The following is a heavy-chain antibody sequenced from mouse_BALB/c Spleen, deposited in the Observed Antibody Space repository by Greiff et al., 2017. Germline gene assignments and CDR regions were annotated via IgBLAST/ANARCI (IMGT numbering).Heavy chain of an antibody. CDR2: INPSTGYT. J-gene: IGHJ3*01. Sequence: VQLQESGAELAKPGASVKMSCKASGYTFTSYWMHWVKQRPGQGLEWIGYINPSTGYTEYNQKFKDKATLTADKSSSTAYMQLSSLTSEDSAVYYCARTLPGFAYWGQGTLVTVSA. CDR1: GYTFTSYW. V-gene: IGHV1-7*01. CDR3: ARTLPGFAY.